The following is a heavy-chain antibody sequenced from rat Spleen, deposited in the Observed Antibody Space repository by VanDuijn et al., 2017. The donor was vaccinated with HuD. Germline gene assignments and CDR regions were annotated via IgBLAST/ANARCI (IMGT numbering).Heavy chain of an antibody. Sequence: QVQLKESGPGLVQPSQTLSLTCTVSGFSLTRNHVHWVRQPPGKGLEWVGVMWRSGSTEYNSGLKSRLSISRETSKNHIFLKMNSLQSEDTTTYYCARAPGNGYVMDAWGQGASVTVSS. V-gene: IGHV2-45*01. CDR1: GFSLTRNH. J-gene: IGHJ4*01. CDR3: ARAPGNGYVMDA. D-gene: IGHD5-1*01. CDR2: MWRSGST.